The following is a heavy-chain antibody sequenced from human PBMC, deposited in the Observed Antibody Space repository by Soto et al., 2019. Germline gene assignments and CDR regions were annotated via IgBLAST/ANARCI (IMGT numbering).Heavy chain of an antibody. J-gene: IGHJ1*01. V-gene: IGHV4-34*01. Sequence: QVQLQQWGAVLLKPSETLSLTCSVYGGSFSGYYWSWIRQPPGKRLGWIGEINHSGSTNYNPSLTGRVTISVDTAKNQFSLKLRSVTDADTAVYYCARSHASSSSWYWSFHYFQHWGQGTLVPVSS. CDR3: ARSHASSSSWYWSFHYFQH. CDR2: INHSGST. CDR1: GGSFSGYY. D-gene: IGHD6-13*01.